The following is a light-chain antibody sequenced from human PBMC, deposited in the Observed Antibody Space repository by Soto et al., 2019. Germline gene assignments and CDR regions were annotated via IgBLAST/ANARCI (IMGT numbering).Light chain of an antibody. CDR3: QQCNNWPPEIT. Sequence: IVLTQSPATLSFSPGERATLSCRASQNISIYLAWYQQKPGQAPRLLIYDASNRATGIPARFSGSGSGTDFTLTISSLEPEDFAVYYCQQCNNWPPEITFGQGTRLDI. J-gene: IGKJ5*01. CDR1: QNISIY. CDR2: DAS. V-gene: IGKV3-11*01.